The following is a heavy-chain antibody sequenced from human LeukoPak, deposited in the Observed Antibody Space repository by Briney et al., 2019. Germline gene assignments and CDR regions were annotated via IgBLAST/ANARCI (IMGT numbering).Heavy chain of an antibody. CDR2: ITTDGSST. V-gene: IGHV3-74*01. CDR3: ARGASRADY. CDR1: GFTFTNFW. J-gene: IGHJ4*02. Sequence: GGSLRLSCAASGFTFTNFWMHWVRQAPGKGLEWVSRITTDGSSTRYADSVKGRFTISRDNAKNSLYLQMNSLRAEDTALYYCARGASRADYWGQGTLVTVSS.